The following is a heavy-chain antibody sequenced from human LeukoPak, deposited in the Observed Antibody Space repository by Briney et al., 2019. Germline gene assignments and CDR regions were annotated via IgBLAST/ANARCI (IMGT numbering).Heavy chain of an antibody. CDR2: IHYSGST. D-gene: IGHD1-26*01. CDR1: GGSISSSSYY. J-gene: IGHJ4*02. V-gene: IGHV4-39*01. CDR3: ASHPSGSSFDY. Sequence: SETLSLTCTVSGGSISSSSYYWGRIRQPPGKGLEWIGTIHYSGSTYYNPSLKSRVTISVDTYKNQFSLKLSSVTAADTAVYYCASHPSGSSFDYWGQGTLVTVSS.